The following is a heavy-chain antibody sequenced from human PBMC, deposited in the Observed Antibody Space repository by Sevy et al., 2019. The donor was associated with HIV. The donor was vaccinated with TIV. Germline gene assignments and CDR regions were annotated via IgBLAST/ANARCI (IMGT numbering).Heavy chain of an antibody. CDR2: IYDSGRT. CDR1: GDSLSGYQ. V-gene: IGHV4-59*01. Sequence: SETLSLGCTVSGDSLSGYQWNWIRQPPGKGLEWIGYIYDSGRTNYNPSLESRVTISVDTSKNQFSLNLNSVTAADTAVYYYARSVNNYDGGVYQMGLDYWGQGTLVTVSS. CDR3: ARSVNNYDGGVYQMGLDY. J-gene: IGHJ4*02. D-gene: IGHD3-22*01.